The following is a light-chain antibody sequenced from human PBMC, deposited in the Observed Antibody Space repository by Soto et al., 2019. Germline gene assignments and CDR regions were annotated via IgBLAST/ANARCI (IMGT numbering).Light chain of an antibody. CDR2: GNN. V-gene: IGLV1-40*01. CDR1: RSNIGAGDD. CDR3: QSYDRSLSGVL. J-gene: IGLJ2*01. Sequence: QSVLTQPPSVSGAPGQRVTISCTGSRSNIGAGDDVHWYQQFPGTAPKLLIYGNNNRPSGVPDRFSGSKSGSSASLAITGLQAEDEAGYYCQSYDRSLSGVLFGGGTKLTVL.